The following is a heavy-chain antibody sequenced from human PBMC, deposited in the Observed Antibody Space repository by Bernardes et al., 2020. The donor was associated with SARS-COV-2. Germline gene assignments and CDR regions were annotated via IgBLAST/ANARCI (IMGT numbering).Heavy chain of an antibody. CDR1: GGNFSIYA. CDR3: GIGYGSSWNGDY. J-gene: IGHJ4*02. D-gene: IGHD6-13*01. Sequence: SVKVSCRDAGGNFSIYAISWVRQAVGQGRDWMGMIIPLYGTANYAQKFQGRVTITADESTSTAYMELSSLKSEDTAVYYCGIGYGSSWNGDYWSQGALVTDTS. V-gene: IGHV1-69*13. CDR2: IIPLYGTA.